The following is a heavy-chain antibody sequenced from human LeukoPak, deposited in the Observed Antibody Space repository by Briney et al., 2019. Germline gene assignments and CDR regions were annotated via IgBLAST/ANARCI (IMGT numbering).Heavy chain of an antibody. CDR1: GGSISSSSYY. J-gene: IGHJ4*02. D-gene: IGHD3-10*01. V-gene: IGHV4-61*05. CDR2: IYYSGST. Sequence: PSETLSLTCTVSGGSISSSSYYWGWIRQPPGKGLEWIGYIYYSGSTNYNPSLKSRVTISVDTSKNQFSLKLSSVTAADTAVYYCARSEHGSGSYPFDYWGQGTLVTVSS. CDR3: ARSEHGSGSYPFDY.